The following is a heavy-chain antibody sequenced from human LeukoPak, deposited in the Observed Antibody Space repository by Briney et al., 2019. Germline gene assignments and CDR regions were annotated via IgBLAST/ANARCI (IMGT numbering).Heavy chain of an antibody. V-gene: IGHV4-4*02. J-gene: IGHJ4*02. CDR2: IYHSGIT. D-gene: IGHD5-18*01. Sequence: SETLSLTCAVSGGSISSSNWWSWVRQPPGKGLEWIGEIYHSGITNYNPSLNSRVTISVDKSKNQFSLNLSSVTAADTAVYYCARGGYTSLAYFDYWGQGTLVTVSS. CDR3: ARGGYTSLAYFDY. CDR1: GGSISSSNW.